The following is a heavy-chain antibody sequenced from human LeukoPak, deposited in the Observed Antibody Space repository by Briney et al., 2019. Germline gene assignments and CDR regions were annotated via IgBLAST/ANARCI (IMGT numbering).Heavy chain of an antibody. CDR2: IWYDGSNK. CDR1: GFTFSSYG. CDR3: ARDKPPPCYYDSSGIFDY. V-gene: IGHV3-33*01. Sequence: GGSLRLSCAASGFTFSSYGMHWVRQAPGKGLEWVAVIWYDGSNKYYADSVKGRFTISRDNSKSTLYLQMNSLRAEDTAVYYCARDKPPPCYYDSSGIFDYWGQGTLVTVSS. D-gene: IGHD3-22*01. J-gene: IGHJ4*02.